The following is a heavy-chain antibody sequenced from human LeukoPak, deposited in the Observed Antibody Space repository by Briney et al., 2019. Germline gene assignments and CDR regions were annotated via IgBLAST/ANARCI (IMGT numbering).Heavy chain of an antibody. D-gene: IGHD3-3*01. V-gene: IGHV3-21*01. CDR1: GFTFSSYS. CDR2: ISSSSSYI. CDR3: SKDRGVFGVAYSLDY. Sequence: GGSLRLSWAASGFTFSSYSMNWVRQAPGKGLEWVSSISSSSSYIYYADSVKGRFTISRDLSKNTLFLQMNSLRPEDTAVYYCSKDRGVFGVAYSLDYWGQGTLVTVSS. J-gene: IGHJ4*02.